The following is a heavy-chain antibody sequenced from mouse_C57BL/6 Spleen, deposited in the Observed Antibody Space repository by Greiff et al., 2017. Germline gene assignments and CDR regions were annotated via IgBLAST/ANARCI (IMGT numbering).Heavy chain of an antibody. V-gene: IGHV5-17*01. CDR3: ATSTVVAKNYAMDY. J-gene: IGHJ4*01. D-gene: IGHD1-1*01. CDR1: GFTFSDYG. Sequence: EVQGVESGGGLVKPGGSLKLSCAASGFTFSDYGMHWVRQAPEKGLEWVAYISSGRSTIYYADTVKGRFTISRDNAKNTLFLQMTSLRSEDTAMYYCATSTVVAKNYAMDYWGQGTSVTVSS. CDR2: ISSGRSTI.